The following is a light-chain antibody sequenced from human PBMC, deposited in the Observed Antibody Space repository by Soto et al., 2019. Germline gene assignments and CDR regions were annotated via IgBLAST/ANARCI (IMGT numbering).Light chain of an antibody. V-gene: IGKV1-5*01. CDR2: DAS. Sequence: DIQMTQSPSTLSASIGDRVTITCRASQNINNWIAWYQQKPGKAPKFLIYDASTLESGVPSRFSGSGFETEFSRTISSLQPDDFGSYYCQHMRTFGQGTKVEMK. CDR3: QHMRT. CDR1: QNINNW. J-gene: IGKJ1*01.